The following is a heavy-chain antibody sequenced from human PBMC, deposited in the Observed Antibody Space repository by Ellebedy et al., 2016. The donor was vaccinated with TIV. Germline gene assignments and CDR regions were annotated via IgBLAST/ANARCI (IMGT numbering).Heavy chain of an antibody. V-gene: IGHV3-23*01. CDR2: ISDRGGTI. Sequence: GESLKISCAASGFTFSSYAMSWVRQAPGKGLEWVSFISDRGGTIHYADSLKGRLTISSDNSKDTLYLHNDSLRAEDTAVYYCARTSTAQGAFDIWGQGTMVTVST. CDR3: ARTSTAQGAFDI. CDR1: GFTFSSYA. D-gene: IGHD6-6*01. J-gene: IGHJ3*02.